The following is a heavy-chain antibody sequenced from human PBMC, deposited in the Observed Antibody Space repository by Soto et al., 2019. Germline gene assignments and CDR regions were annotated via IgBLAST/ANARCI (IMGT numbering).Heavy chain of an antibody. CDR3: ARQLGYYDSSGYYYGGRDFDY. J-gene: IGHJ4*02. CDR2: IYYSGST. V-gene: IGHV4-39*01. Sequence: SETLSLTCTVSGGSISSSSYYWGWIRQPPGKGLEWIGSIYYSGSTYYNPSLKSRVTISVDTSKNQFSLKLSSVTAADTAVYYCARQLGYYDSSGYYYGGRDFDYWGQGTLVTVSS. CDR1: GGSISSSSYY. D-gene: IGHD3-22*01.